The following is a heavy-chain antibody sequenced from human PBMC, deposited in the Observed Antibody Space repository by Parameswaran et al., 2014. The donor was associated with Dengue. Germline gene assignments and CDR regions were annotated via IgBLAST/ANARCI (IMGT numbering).Heavy chain of an antibody. CDR3: ARGFGVTNTDY. D-gene: IGHD3-16*01. Sequence: WVRQAPGQGLEWMGIINPTAAVTTYAQKFQGRLTMTSDTSSTTVYMELSSLISADTAVYYCARGFGVTNTDYWGQGTLVTVSS. V-gene: IGHV1-46*01. J-gene: IGHJ4*02. CDR2: INPTAAVT.